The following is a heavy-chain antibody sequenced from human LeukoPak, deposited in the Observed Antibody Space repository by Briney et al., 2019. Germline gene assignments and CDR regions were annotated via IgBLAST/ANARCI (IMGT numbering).Heavy chain of an antibody. CDR2: IYSGGGT. J-gene: IGHJ4*02. CDR3: ARGCSGGSCYLFDY. D-gene: IGHD2-15*01. V-gene: IGHV3-53*01. CDR1: GFTVSNTY. Sequence: GGSLRLSCAASGFTVSNTYMSWVRQAPGKGLEWVSLIYSGGGTYSADSVKGRFTISRDNAKNSLYLQMNSLRAEDTAVYYCARGCSGGSCYLFDYWGQGTLVTVSS.